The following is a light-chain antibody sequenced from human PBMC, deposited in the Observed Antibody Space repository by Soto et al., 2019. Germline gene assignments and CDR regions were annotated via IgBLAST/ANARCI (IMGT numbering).Light chain of an antibody. J-gene: IGKJ1*01. V-gene: IGKV1-39*01. Sequence: DIQMTQSPSPLSASVGDRVTITCRASQSITNYLNWYQQKPGKAPKLLIYAASSLQSGVPSRFSGSGSGTDFTLTTSSLQPEDFATYYCQQSYTTPRTFGQGTKVEIK. CDR2: AAS. CDR1: QSITNY. CDR3: QQSYTTPRT.